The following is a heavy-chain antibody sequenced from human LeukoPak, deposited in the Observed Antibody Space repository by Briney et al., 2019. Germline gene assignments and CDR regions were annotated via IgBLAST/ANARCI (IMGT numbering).Heavy chain of an antibody. D-gene: IGHD3-10*01. CDR3: AKGGAFITMVRGVKYGMDV. CDR1: GFTFSSYG. CDR2: ISYDGSNK. J-gene: IGHJ6*02. Sequence: GGSLRLSCAASGFTFSSYGMHWVRQAPGKGLEWVAVISYDGSNKYYADSVKGRFTISRDNSKNTLYLQMNSLRAEDTAVYYCAKGGAFITMVRGVKYGMDVWGQGTTVTVSS. V-gene: IGHV3-30*18.